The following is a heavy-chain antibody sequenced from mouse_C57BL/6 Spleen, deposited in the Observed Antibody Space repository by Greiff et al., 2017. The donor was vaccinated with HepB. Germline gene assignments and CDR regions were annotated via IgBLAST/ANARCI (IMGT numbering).Heavy chain of an antibody. J-gene: IGHJ4*01. Sequence: VQLQQSGPELVKPGASVKISCKASGYAFSSSWMNWVKQRPGKGLEWIGRIYPGDGDTNYNGKFKGKATLTADKSSSTAYMQLSSLTSEDSAVYFCAPRRGLGGAMDYWGQGTSVTVSS. CDR2: IYPGDGDT. CDR1: GYAFSSSW. V-gene: IGHV1-82*01. CDR3: APRRGLGGAMDY. D-gene: IGHD1-1*02.